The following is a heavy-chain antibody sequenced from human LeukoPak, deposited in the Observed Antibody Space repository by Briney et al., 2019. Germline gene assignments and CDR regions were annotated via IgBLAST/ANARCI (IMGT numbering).Heavy chain of an antibody. Sequence: SSVKVSCKASRGSFSSYAISWVRQAPRQGLEWMGGIIPIFGTANYAQKFQGRVTITADESTSTAYMELSSLRSEDTAVYYCARGDYGDYDWFDPWGQGTLVTVSS. CDR1: RGSFSSYA. J-gene: IGHJ5*02. D-gene: IGHD4-17*01. CDR3: ARGDYGDYDWFDP. V-gene: IGHV1-69*13. CDR2: IIPIFGTA.